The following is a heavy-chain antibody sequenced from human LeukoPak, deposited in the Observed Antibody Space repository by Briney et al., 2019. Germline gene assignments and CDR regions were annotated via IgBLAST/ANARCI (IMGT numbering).Heavy chain of an antibody. V-gene: IGHV3-30*18. CDR2: ISSDGSNK. Sequence: ERSLRLSCAASGFTFSSYGMHWVRQAPGKGLEWVALISSDGSNKYYADSVKGRFTISRDNSKNTLYLQINSLRAEDTAVYYCAKYRSGSYYGIDVWGQGTTVTVSS. CDR3: AKYRSGSYYGIDV. J-gene: IGHJ6*02. D-gene: IGHD3-10*01. CDR1: GFTFSSYG.